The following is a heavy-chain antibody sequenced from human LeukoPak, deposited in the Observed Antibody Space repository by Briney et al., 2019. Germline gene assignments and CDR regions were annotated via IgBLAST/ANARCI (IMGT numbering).Heavy chain of an antibody. CDR1: GLPFSTFW. V-gene: IGHV3-7*01. Sequence: SGGSLRLSCEASGLPFSTFWMMWVRQPPGKGLEWVANIQQGGSGEQYVDSVKGRFTISRDNAKNALYLQMNSLRGDDGGVYYCAREYSYRFDPWGQGTLVTVSS. J-gene: IGHJ5*02. CDR2: IQQGGSGE. CDR3: AREYSYRFDP. D-gene: IGHD2-15*01.